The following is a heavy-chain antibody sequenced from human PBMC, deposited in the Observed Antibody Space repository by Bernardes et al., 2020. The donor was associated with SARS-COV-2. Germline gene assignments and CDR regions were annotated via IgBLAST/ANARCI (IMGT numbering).Heavy chain of an antibody. V-gene: IGHV1-18*01. Sequence: ASMKVSCKASGYTFTSYGISWVRQAPGQGLEWMGWISAYNGNTNYAQKLQGRVTMTTDTSTSTAYMELRSLRSDDTAVYYCARVLLVPAAIRFWFDPWGQGALVTVSS. D-gene: IGHD2-2*02. CDR1: GYTFTSYG. CDR3: ARVLLVPAAIRFWFDP. J-gene: IGHJ5*02. CDR2: ISAYNGNT.